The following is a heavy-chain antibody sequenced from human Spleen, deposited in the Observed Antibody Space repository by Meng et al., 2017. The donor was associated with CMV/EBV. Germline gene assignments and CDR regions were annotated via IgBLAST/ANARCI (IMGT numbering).Heavy chain of an antibody. CDR2: ISHSGSA. CDR3: ARVAAPTHDWFDP. V-gene: IGHV4-38-2*02. Sequence: SETLSLTCSVSGYSISSGYYWGWIRQPPGKGLEWIGSISHSGSASYNPSLKSRVTISIDTSKNQFSLKLTSVTAADTAVYYCARVAAPTHDWFDPWGQGTLVTVSS. CDR1: GYSISSGYY. D-gene: IGHD6-13*01. J-gene: IGHJ5*02.